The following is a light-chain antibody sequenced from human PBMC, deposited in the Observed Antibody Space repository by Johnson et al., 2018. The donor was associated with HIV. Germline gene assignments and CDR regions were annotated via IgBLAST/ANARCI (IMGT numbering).Light chain of an antibody. Sequence: QSVLTQPPSVSAAPGQKVTIYCSGSRSSTGRNYASWYQQFPGTAPKLLIYDNNKRPSGIPARFSGSKSGTSATLGITGLQTVDEADYYCGTWVGSLSACVFGTGTKVTVL. J-gene: IGLJ1*01. CDR3: GTWVGSLSACV. CDR1: RSSTGRNY. CDR2: DNN. V-gene: IGLV1-51*01.